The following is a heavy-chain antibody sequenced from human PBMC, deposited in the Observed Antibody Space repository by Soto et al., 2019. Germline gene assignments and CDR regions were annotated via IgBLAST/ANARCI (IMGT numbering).Heavy chain of an antibody. CDR1: GGPISGYS. J-gene: IGHJ5*02. CDR3: VRRKGFNWFDP. Sequence: QVQLQESGPGLVKPSETLSLTCSVSGGPISGYSWSWIRQPPGKGLEWIGYIYYSGSTNHNPSLKSRVTISVDTSKNQFSLKLTSVTAADTAVYYCVRRKGFNWFDPWGQGTLVTVSS. CDR2: IYYSGST. V-gene: IGHV4-59*01.